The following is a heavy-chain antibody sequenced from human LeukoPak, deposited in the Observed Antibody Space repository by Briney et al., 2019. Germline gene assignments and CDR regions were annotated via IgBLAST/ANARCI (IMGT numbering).Heavy chain of an antibody. Sequence: GGSLRLSCAASGFTFTSYVMSWVRQAPGKGLEWVSVISASGATIYYAGSVKGRFTISRVNSKNTLYLQMNSLRAEDTAVYYCAKGDSSSSGRSYYYSYYMDVWGKGTTVTVSS. D-gene: IGHD6-6*01. CDR1: GFTFTSYV. CDR3: AKGDSSSSGRSYYYSYYMDV. V-gene: IGHV3-23*01. J-gene: IGHJ6*03. CDR2: ISASGATI.